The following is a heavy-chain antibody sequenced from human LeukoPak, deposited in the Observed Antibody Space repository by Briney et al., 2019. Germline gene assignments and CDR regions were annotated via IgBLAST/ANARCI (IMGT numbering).Heavy chain of an antibody. V-gene: IGHV2-5*01. J-gene: IGHJ5*02. D-gene: IGHD5-12*01. CDR2: IYWNDDK. Sequence: SGPTLVKPTQTLTLTCTFSGFSLSTSGVGVGWIRQPPGKALECLALIYWNDDKRYSPSLKSRLTISKDTSKNQVVLTMTNVDPVDTATYYCARSYSDYDYFDNWFDPWGQGTLVTVSS. CDR3: ARSYSDYDYFDNWFDP. CDR1: GFSLSTSGVG.